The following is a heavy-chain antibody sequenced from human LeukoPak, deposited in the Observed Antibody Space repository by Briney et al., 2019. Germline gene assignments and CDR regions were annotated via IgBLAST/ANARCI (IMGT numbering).Heavy chain of an antibody. CDR3: AKGGRYYGSGSYYSSVRNKAYYYYYMDV. CDR1: GFTFSSYA. CDR2: ISGSGGST. V-gene: IGHV3-23*01. J-gene: IGHJ6*03. Sequence: GGSLRLSCAASGFTFSSYAMSWVRQAPGKGLEWVSAISGSGGSTYYADSVKGRFTISRDNSKNTLYLQMNSLRAEDTAVYYCAKGGRYYGSGSYYSSVRNKAYYYYYMDVWGKGTTVTVSS. D-gene: IGHD3-10*01.